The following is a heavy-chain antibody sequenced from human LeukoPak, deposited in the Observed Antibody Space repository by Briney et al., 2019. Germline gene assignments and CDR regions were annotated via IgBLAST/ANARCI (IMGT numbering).Heavy chain of an antibody. CDR2: IRYDGSNK. J-gene: IGHJ4*02. Sequence: PGGSLRLSCAASGFTFSSYGMHWVRQAPGKGLEWVALIRYDGSNKYYADSVKGRFTISRDNSKNTLYLQMNSLRAEDTAVYYCAKDHDDFPGSGYWGQGTLVTVSS. CDR3: AKDHDDFPGSGY. CDR1: GFTFSSYG. V-gene: IGHV3-30*02. D-gene: IGHD3-3*01.